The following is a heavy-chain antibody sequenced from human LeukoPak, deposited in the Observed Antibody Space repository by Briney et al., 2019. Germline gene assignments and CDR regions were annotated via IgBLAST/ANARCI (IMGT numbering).Heavy chain of an antibody. CDR2: IYHSGST. J-gene: IGHJ5*02. D-gene: IGHD6-13*01. V-gene: IGHV4-30-2*01. CDR3: ARDLRGRFDP. Sequence: SETLSLTCAVSGGSISSGGYPWSWIRQPPGKGLEWIGYIYHSGSTYYNPSLKSRVTISVDRSKNQFSLKLSSVTAADTAVYYCARDLRGRFDPWGQGTLVTVSS. CDR1: GGSISSGGYP.